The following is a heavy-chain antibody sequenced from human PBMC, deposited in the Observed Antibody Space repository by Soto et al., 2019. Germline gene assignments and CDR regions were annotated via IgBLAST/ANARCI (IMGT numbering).Heavy chain of an antibody. V-gene: IGHV4-31*03. CDR2: IYYSGST. D-gene: IGHD3-3*01. CDR3: ASRLGYYDFWSGYYTGPHYYYYGMDV. Sequence: QVQLQESGPGLVKPSQTLSLTCTVSGGSISSGGYYWSWIRQHPGKGLEWIGYIYYSGSTYYNPSLKSRVTISVDTSKNQFSLKLSSVTAADTAVYYCASRLGYYDFWSGYYTGPHYYYYGMDVWGQGTTVTVSS. J-gene: IGHJ6*02. CDR1: GGSISSGGYY.